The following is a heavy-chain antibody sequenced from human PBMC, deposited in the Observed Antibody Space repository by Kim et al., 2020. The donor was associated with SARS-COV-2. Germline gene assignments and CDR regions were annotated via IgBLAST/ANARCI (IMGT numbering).Heavy chain of an antibody. CDR3: ARDFRRNYDSLSGYSYDS. CDR1: GFTFSSYA. J-gene: IGHJ4*02. V-gene: IGHV3-30-3*01. Sequence: GGSLRLSCAASGFTFSSYAMHWVRQAPGKGLEWLAVISYDGSDKFYADSVKGRFTISRDNSKNTLYLQINSLRLEDTAVYYCARDFRRNYDSLSGYSYDSWGQGTLVTVSS. D-gene: IGHD3-3*01. CDR2: ISYDGSDK.